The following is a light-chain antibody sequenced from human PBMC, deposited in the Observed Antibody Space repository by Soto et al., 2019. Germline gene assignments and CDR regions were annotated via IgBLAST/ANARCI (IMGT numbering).Light chain of an antibody. V-gene: IGKV1-5*03. CDR2: KAS. Sequence: IQSTQAPFTLHASVLCRVTITCRASQTISSWLAWYQQKPGKAPKLLIYKASTLKSGFPSRFSGSGSGTEFTLTISSLQPDDFATYYCQHYNSYSEAFGQGTKVDIK. CDR1: QTISSW. J-gene: IGKJ1*01. CDR3: QHYNSYSEA.